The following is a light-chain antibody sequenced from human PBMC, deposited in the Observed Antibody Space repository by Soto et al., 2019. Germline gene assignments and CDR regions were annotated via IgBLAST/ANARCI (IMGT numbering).Light chain of an antibody. CDR2: EDS. CDR1: SSDVGAYNY. V-gene: IGLV2-14*01. J-gene: IGLJ3*02. Sequence: QSALTQPASVSGSPGQSITISCTGTSSDVGAYNYVSWYQQHPGKVPKLIIYEDSTRPSGVSNRFSGSISGNTASLTISGLQAEDEAAYYCSSYTSSSTVVFGGGTKLTVL. CDR3: SSYTSSSTVV.